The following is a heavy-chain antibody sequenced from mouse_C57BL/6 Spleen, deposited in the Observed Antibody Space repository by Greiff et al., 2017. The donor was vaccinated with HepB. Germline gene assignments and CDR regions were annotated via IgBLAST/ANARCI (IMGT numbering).Heavy chain of an antibody. CDR1: GYTFTSYW. CDR3: ARGGSSTFRFAY. D-gene: IGHD1-1*01. Sequence: QVQLQQPGAELVRPGSSVKLSCKASGYTFTSYWMDWVKQRPGQGLEWIGNIYPSASETHYNQKFKDKATLTVDKSSSTAYMQLSSLTSEDSAVYYCARGGSSTFRFAYWGQGTLVTVSA. V-gene: IGHV1-61*01. CDR2: IYPSASET. J-gene: IGHJ3*01.